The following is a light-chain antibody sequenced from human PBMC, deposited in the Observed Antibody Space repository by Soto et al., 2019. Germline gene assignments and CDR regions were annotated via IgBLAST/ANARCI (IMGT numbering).Light chain of an antibody. CDR3: MSHEGSNNPFV. Sequence: QSALTQPPSASGSPGQSVTISCTGTSSDVGGNNYVSWYQQHPGKAPKVLIYDVNKRPAGVPDRFSGSKSGNTASLTGSGLQAEDEADYYCMSHEGSNNPFVFGTGTKLTVL. V-gene: IGLV2-8*01. CDR1: SSDVGGNNY. CDR2: DVN. J-gene: IGLJ1*01.